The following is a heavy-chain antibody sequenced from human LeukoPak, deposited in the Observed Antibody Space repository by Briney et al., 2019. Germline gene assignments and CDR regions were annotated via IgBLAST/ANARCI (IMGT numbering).Heavy chain of an antibody. CDR3: ATRLPYTGYKN. V-gene: IGHV3-48*03. D-gene: IGHD5-24*01. Sequence: SGGSLRLSCTLSGLTLSNFELNGVRHTPGKGLGRVSYMSRSADRIDYADFVKGRFTMSRDNARNSLYLQMNNLRVEDTAVYYCATRLPYTGYKNWGQGTLVTVSS. J-gene: IGHJ4*02. CDR2: MSRSADRI. CDR1: GLTLSNFE.